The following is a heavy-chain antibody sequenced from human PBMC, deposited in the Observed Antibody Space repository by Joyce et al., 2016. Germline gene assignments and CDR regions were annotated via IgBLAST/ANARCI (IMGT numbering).Heavy chain of an antibody. CDR3: ARGNDWNYEFRSFDP. J-gene: IGHJ5*02. CDR2: IYYSGST. Sequence: QVQLQESGPGLVKPSQTLSLTCSVSGCSISSGDYSWNWIRQHPGKGLEWIGYIYYSGSTYYNPSLKSRLTISLDTSKNHFSLKLTSVTAAETAVYYCARGNDWNYEFRSFDPWGQGTLVTVSS. CDR1: GCSISSGDYS. V-gene: IGHV4-31*03. D-gene: IGHD1-7*01.